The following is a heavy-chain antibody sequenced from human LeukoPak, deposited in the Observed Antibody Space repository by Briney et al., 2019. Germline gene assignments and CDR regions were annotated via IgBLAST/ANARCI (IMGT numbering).Heavy chain of an antibody. D-gene: IGHD3-10*01. CDR1: GYTFTGYY. J-gene: IGHJ4*02. CDR2: INPNSGAT. V-gene: IGHV1-2*02. CDR3: ARDYGSGSYSSEFDY. Sequence: GASVKVSCKAFGYTFTGYYMNWVRQAPGQGLEWMGWINPNSGATNYAQKFQGRVTMTRDTSISTTYMELSRLRSDDTAVYYCARDYGSGSYSSEFDYWGQGTLVTVSS.